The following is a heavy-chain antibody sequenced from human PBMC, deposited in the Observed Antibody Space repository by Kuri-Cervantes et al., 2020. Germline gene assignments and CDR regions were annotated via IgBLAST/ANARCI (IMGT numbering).Heavy chain of an antibody. J-gene: IGHJ4*02. D-gene: IGHD5-12*01. CDR3: ARLKDSGYLFDF. CDR1: GYSFTTYW. CDR2: IYPGDSDT. V-gene: IGHV5-51*01. Sequence: GGSLRLSCKGSGYSFTTYWIGWVRQMPGKGLEWTGIIYPGDSDTTYSPSFQGQVTFSADNSISTAYLQWSSLKASDTAMYYCARLKDSGYLFDFWGQGTLVTVSS.